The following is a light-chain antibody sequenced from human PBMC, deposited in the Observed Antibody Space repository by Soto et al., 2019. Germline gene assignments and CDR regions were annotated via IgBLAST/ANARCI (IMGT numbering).Light chain of an antibody. CDR1: QSVGTN. CDR3: QHYNETPRT. CDR2: GAS. Sequence: EIVMTQSPASLSVSPGERVTLSCRASQSVGTNLAWYQERPGQAPRLLIFGASTRATDIPARFSGSGSGTEFTLAITSLQSEDFAVYYCQHYNETPRTFGGGTKV. V-gene: IGKV3-15*01. J-gene: IGKJ4*01.